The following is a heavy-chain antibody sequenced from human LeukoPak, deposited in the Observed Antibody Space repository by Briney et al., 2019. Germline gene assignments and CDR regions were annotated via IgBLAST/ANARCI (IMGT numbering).Heavy chain of an antibody. J-gene: IGHJ4*02. CDR2: IYQSGST. Sequence: PSETLSLTCTVSGGSISSVSNSWGWIRQPPGKGLEWIGSIYQSGSTYYNPPLKSRVTISVDTSKNQISLKLTSVTVADTAVYYCARLADCSSSSCRSFDYWGQGTLVTVSS. V-gene: IGHV4-39*01. CDR1: GGSISSVSNS. D-gene: IGHD2-2*01. CDR3: ARLADCSSSSCRSFDY.